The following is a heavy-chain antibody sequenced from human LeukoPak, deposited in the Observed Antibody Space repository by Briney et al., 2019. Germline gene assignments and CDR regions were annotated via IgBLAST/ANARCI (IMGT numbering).Heavy chain of an antibody. CDR2: INIDGSST. CDR1: GFTFSSYW. J-gene: IGHJ1*01. D-gene: IGHD6-19*01. V-gene: IGHV3-74*01. Sequence: GGSLRLSCAASGFTFSSYWMHWVRQVPGKGLVWVSRINIDGSSTSYADSVKGRFTISRDNAKNTMYLQMNSLRAEDTALYYCAKDGIAVAAPAEYFQHWGQGTLVTVSS. CDR3: AKDGIAVAAPAEYFQH.